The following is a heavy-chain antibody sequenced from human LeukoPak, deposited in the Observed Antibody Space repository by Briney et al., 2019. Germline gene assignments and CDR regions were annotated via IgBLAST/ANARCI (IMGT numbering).Heavy chain of an antibody. CDR1: GGSISSYY. CDR3: ARTPSGVVPAGLYFDY. V-gene: IGHV4-59*08. D-gene: IGHD2-2*01. CDR2: IYYSGST. Sequence: SETLSLTCTVSGGSISSYYWSWIRQPPGKGLEWIGYIYYSGSTNYNPSLKSRVTISVDTSKNQFSLKLSSVTAADTAVYYCARTPSGVVPAGLYFDYWGQGTLVTVSS. J-gene: IGHJ4*02.